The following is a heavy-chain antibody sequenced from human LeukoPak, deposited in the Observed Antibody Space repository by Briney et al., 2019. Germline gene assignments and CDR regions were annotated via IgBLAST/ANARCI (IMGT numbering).Heavy chain of an antibody. D-gene: IGHD2-15*01. CDR1: GGTFISYA. J-gene: IGHJ5*02. V-gene: IGHV1-69*10. Sequence: GASVKVSCKASGGTFISYAISWVRQAPGQGLEWTGGIIPIFGIANYAQKFQGRVTITADKSTSTAYMELSSLRSEDTAVYCCARDRGDCSGGSCYGFDPWGQGTLVAVSS. CDR3: ARDRGDCSGGSCYGFDP. CDR2: IIPIFGIA.